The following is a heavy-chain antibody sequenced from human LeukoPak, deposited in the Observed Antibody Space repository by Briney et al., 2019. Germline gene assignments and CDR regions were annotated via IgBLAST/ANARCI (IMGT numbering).Heavy chain of an antibody. CDR2: INHSGGT. D-gene: IGHD6-19*01. J-gene: IGHJ4*02. V-gene: IGHV4-34*01. CDR3: ATERRYSSGRWDYYFDN. CDR1: GGSISSYY. Sequence: SETLSLTCTVSGGSISSYYWSWIRQPPGKGLEWIGEINHSGGTNYNPTLQSRVTILVDTSKNQFSLKLSSVTAADTAVYYCATERRYSSGRWDYYFDNWGQGILVTVSS.